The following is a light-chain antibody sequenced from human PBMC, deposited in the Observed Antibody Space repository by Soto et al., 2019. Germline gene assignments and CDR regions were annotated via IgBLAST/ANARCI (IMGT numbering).Light chain of an antibody. CDR1: QSVSNNY. CDR3: QQYNKWRT. CDR2: GAS. Sequence: EIVLTQSPGTLSLSPGERATLSCRASQSVSNNYLAWYQQKPGQAPRLLIYGASNRATGIPDRFSGSGSGTDFTPTITSLQSEDFAVYYCQQYNKWRTFGQGTKVDIK. V-gene: IGKV3-20*01. J-gene: IGKJ1*01.